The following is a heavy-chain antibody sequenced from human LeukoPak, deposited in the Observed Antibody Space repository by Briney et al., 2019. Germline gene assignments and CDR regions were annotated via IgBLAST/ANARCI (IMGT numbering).Heavy chain of an antibody. CDR3: AKVMTTKPEYFQH. J-gene: IGHJ1*01. Sequence: AGGSLRLSCAAYGFTCSSYAMRWVRQAPGKGLEWVSAISGSGGSTYYADSVKGRFTISRDNPKNTLYLQMKSLRAEDTAVYYFAKVMTTKPEYFQHWGQGTLVTVSS. CDR1: GFTCSSYA. CDR2: ISGSGGST. D-gene: IGHD4-17*01. V-gene: IGHV3-23*01.